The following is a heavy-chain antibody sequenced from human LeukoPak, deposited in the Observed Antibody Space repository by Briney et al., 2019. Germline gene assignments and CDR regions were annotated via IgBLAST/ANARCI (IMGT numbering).Heavy chain of an antibody. CDR3: ARGPYYDYVWGSYRYSWFDP. Sequence: ASVKVSCKASGYTFTGYYMHWVRQAPGQGLEWMGWINTNTGNPTYAQGFTGRFVFSLDTSVSTAYLQISSLKAEDTAVYYCARGPYYDYVWGSYRYSWFDPWGQGTLVTVSS. J-gene: IGHJ5*02. CDR1: GYTFTGYY. V-gene: IGHV7-4-1*02. D-gene: IGHD3-16*02. CDR2: INTNTGNP.